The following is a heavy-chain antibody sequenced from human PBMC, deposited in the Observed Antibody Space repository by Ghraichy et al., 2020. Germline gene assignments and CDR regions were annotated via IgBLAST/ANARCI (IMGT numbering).Heavy chain of an antibody. D-gene: IGHD3-3*01. CDR3: TRFVITIRFAY. V-gene: IGHV3-49*03. J-gene: IGHJ4*02. Sequence: GGSLRLSCTTSGFTFGDYAISWFRQAPGKGLEWVGFIRSKAYGGTPEYAASVKGRFTISGDDSKSIAYLHMNSLRTEDTAVYYCTRFVITIRFAYWGQGTLVTVSS. CDR1: GFTFGDYA. CDR2: IRSKAYGGTP.